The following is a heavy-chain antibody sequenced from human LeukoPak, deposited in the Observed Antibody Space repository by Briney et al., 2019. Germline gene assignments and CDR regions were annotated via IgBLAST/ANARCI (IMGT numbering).Heavy chain of an antibody. J-gene: IGHJ6*02. CDR3: ARGTTGYYYYGMDV. CDR2: IIPIFGTA. D-gene: IGHD1-1*01. CDR1: GGTFSSYA. V-gene: IGHV1-69*13. Sequence: ASVKVSCKASGGTFSSYAISWVRQAPGQGLEWMGGIIPIFGTANYAQKFQGRVTITADESTSTAYMELSSLRSEDTAVYCCARGTTGYYYYGMDVWGQGTTVTVSS.